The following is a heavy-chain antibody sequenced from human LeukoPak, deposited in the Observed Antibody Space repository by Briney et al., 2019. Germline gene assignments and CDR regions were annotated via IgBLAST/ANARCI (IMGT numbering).Heavy chain of an antibody. CDR1: GGSFSGYY. CDR3: ARGDGRFGELLD. CDR2: INHSGST. Sequence: PSETLSLTCAVYGGSFSGYYWSWIRQPPGKGLEWIGEINHSGSTNYNPSLKSRVTISVDTSKNQFSLKLSSVTAADTAVYYCARGDGRFGELLDWGQGTLVTVSS. D-gene: IGHD3-10*01. J-gene: IGHJ4*02. V-gene: IGHV4-34*01.